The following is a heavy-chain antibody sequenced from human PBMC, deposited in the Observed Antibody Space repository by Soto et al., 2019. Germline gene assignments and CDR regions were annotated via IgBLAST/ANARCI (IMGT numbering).Heavy chain of an antibody. D-gene: IGHD3-10*01. J-gene: IGHJ5*02. CDR1: GGSFSGYY. CDR3: ARGRITMVRGRNWFDP. Sequence: SETLSLTCAVYGGSFSGYYWSWIRQPPGKGLEWIGEINHSGSTNYNPSLKSRVTISVDTSENQFSLKLSSVTAADTAVYYCARGRITMVRGRNWFDPWGQGTLVT. V-gene: IGHV4-34*01. CDR2: INHSGST.